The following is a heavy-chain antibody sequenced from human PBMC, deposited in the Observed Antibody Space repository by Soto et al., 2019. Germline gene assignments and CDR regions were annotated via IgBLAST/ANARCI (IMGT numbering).Heavy chain of an antibody. CDR3: ASTVVTGY. CDR1: GFTFSSDW. CDR2: INSDGSST. J-gene: IGHJ4*02. V-gene: IGHV3-74*01. D-gene: IGHD2-15*01. Sequence: EVQLVESGGGLVQPGGSLRLSCAVSGFTFSSDWMHWVRQAPGKGLVWVSRINSDGSSTSYADSVKGRFTISRDNAKNTLYRQMSSVRAEDTAVYYGASTVVTGYWGQETLVTVSS.